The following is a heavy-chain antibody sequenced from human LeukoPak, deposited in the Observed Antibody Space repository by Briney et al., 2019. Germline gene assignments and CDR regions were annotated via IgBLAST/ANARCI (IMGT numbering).Heavy chain of an antibody. D-gene: IGHD2-2*01. CDR3: ARAAESIVVVPAAMWGFDY. V-gene: IGHV3-48*03. CDR1: GFTFSSYY. CDR2: ITNSGSTI. Sequence: PWGSLRLSCAASGFTFSSYYMSWVRQAPGKGLEWVSYITNSGSTIYNADSVNGGFTISRDNAKNSLYLQMNSLRAEDTAVYYCARAAESIVVVPAAMWGFDYWGQGTLVTVSS. J-gene: IGHJ4*02.